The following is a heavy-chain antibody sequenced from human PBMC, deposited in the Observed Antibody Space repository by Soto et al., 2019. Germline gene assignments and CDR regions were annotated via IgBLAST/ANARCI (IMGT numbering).Heavy chain of an antibody. J-gene: IGHJ4*02. Sequence: EVQLVESGGGLVQPGGSLRLSCAASGFTFSGSWMHWVRQAPGKGLVWVSRINGDGSGTSYADFVKGRFTISRDDDNNTLWQQRIGRRAEDAAVFCCTGGFFGVGTANDYGGRGPLV. CDR3: TGGFFGVGTANDY. D-gene: IGHD3-3*01. CDR1: GFTFSGSW. V-gene: IGHV3-74*01. CDR2: INGDGSGT.